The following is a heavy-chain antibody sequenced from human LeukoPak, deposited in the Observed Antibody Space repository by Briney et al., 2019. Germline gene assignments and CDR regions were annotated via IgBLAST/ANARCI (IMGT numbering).Heavy chain of an antibody. J-gene: IGHJ4*02. V-gene: IGHV1-46*01. CDR3: ARGSWGSNDY. Sequence: ASVKESCKATGYTFTRYYMHWLRQPPGQELAWMGLINYSGGSTNYAQKFQGRGTMTRDMSTITVYMELSSLRSEDTGVYYCARGSWGSNDYWGQGTLVTVSS. D-gene: IGHD3-16*01. CDR1: GYTFTRYY. CDR2: INYSGGST.